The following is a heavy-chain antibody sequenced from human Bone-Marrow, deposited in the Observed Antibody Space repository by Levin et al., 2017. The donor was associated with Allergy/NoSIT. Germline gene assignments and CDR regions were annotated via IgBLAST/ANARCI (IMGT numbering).Heavy chain of an antibody. CDR3: AKDEGGYSSSSRYYYYGMDV. CDR1: GFTFSSYG. V-gene: IGHV3-30*18. CDR2: ISYDGSNK. J-gene: IGHJ6*02. Sequence: GESLKISCAASGFTFSSYGMHWVRQAPGKGLEWVAVISYDGSNKYYADSVKGRFTISRDNSKNTLYLQMNSLRAEDTAVYYCAKDEGGYSSSSRYYYYGMDVWGQGTTVTVSS. D-gene: IGHD6-6*01.